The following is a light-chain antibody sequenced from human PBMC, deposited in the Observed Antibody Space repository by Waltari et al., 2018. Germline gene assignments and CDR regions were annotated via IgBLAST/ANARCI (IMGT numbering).Light chain of an antibody. V-gene: IGLV4-69*02. CDR2: LNSDGSY. CDR3: QTWGTGIFWT. Sequence: QVSLTQSPSASASLGASVNLTCTLNSAHSHFAIPWHQRQPEEGPRFLMTLNSDGSYIQGDGIPDRFSGSSSGAERYLIISSLQFEDEADYYCQTWGTGIFWTFGGGTKLTVL. CDR1: SAHSHFA. J-gene: IGLJ2*01.